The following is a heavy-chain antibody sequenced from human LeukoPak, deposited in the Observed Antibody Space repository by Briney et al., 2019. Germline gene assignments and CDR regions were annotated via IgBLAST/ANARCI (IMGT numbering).Heavy chain of an antibody. CDR1: GFTFTDYY. J-gene: IGHJ4*02. CDR3: ARGPPFVESDY. V-gene: IGHV1-2*02. Sequence: GASVKVSCKASGFTFTDYYLHWVRQAPGQGLEWMGWINPNSGGTNYAQRFQGRVTMTRDTSISAAYMEFSGVTSDDTAVYYCARGPPFVESDYWGQGTLVVVSS. D-gene: IGHD3-10*01. CDR2: INPNSGGT.